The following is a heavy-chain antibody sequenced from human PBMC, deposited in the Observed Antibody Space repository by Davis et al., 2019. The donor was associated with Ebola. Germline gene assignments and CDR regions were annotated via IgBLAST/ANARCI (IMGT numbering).Heavy chain of an antibody. CDR1: GFTFGSNG. J-gene: IGHJ6*02. CDR3: AKAVVVAIFYGMDV. D-gene: IGHD4-23*01. Sequence: GESLKISCAASGFTFGSNGMHWVRQAPGKGLEWVAVISYDGSHIYYADSVKGRFTISRDNSENTLYLQMNSLRPEDTAVYYCAKAVVVAIFYGMDVWDQGTTVTVSS. V-gene: IGHV3-30*18. CDR2: ISYDGSHI.